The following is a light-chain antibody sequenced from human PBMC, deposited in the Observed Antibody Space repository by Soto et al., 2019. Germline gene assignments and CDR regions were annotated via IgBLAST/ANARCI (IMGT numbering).Light chain of an antibody. Sequence: EIVMTQSPATLSVSPGERATLSCRASQNINTDMAWYQQTPGRAPRLLIYSASTRATGVPARFSGSGSGTEFTLTISSLESEDFAVYYCQQYNNRPPWTFGQGTKVDI. CDR2: SAS. J-gene: IGKJ1*01. CDR1: QNINTD. V-gene: IGKV3-15*01. CDR3: QQYNNRPPWT.